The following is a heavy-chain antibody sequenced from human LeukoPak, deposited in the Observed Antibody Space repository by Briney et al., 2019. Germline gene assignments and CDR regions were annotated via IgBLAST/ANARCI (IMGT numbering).Heavy chain of an antibody. D-gene: IGHD3-22*01. Sequence: PGRSLRLSCAASGFTFEKYAMHWVRQAPGKGLEWVSLISGDGGTTYYRDSVKGRFTISRDNSKNSLYLQMNSLTTEDTAFYYCVEGANDYDSSGSWDWFDPWGQGTLVTVSS. V-gene: IGHV3-43*02. CDR2: ISGDGGTT. J-gene: IGHJ5*02. CDR3: VEGANDYDSSGSWDWFDP. CDR1: GFTFEKYA.